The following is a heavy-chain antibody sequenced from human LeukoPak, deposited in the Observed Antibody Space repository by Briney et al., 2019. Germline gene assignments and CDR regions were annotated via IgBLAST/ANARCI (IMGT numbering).Heavy chain of an antibody. CDR1: GGSFTTYY. Sequence: SETLSLTCAVYGGSFTTYYWNWIRQSPGKGLEWIGEINHTGTTNYNPSLKSRFTISVDTSKNQFSLNLTSVTAADTAVYYCARGDYGSGTYLWGSWGQGILVTVSP. J-gene: IGHJ5*02. D-gene: IGHD3-10*01. V-gene: IGHV4-34*01. CDR3: ARGDYGSGTYLWGS. CDR2: INHTGTT.